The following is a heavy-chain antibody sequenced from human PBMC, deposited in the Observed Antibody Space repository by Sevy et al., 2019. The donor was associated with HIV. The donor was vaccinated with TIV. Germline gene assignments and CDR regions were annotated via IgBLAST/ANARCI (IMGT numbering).Heavy chain of an antibody. CDR2: INPNSDGT. CDR3: ARGENFWSASYYFDY. V-gene: IGHV1-2*06. D-gene: IGHD3-3*01. J-gene: IGHJ4*02. Sequence: ASVKVSCKASGYTFTGYNIHWLRQAPGQGHEWMGRINPNSDGTNYAQKFQGRVTMTSDTSIRTAYMKLSRLRSDDTALYYCARGENFWSASYYFDYWGQGTLVTVSS. CDR1: GYTFTGYN.